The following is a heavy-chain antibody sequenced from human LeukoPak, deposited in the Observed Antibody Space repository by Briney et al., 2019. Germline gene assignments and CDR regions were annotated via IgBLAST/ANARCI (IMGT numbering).Heavy chain of an antibody. CDR3: ARHDYFDY. V-gene: IGHV4-59*01. CDR1: GGSISSYY. CDR2: IYYSGST. Sequence: SETLSLTCTVSGGSISSYYWSWIRQPPGKGLDWVGYIYYSGSTNYIPSLKSRVTISVDTSKNQFSLKLSSVTAADTAVYYCARHDYFDYWGQGTLVTVSS. J-gene: IGHJ4*02.